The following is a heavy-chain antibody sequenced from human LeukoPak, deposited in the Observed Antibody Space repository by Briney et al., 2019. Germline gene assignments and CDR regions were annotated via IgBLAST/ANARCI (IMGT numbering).Heavy chain of an antibody. D-gene: IGHD2/OR15-2a*01. V-gene: IGHV1-2*04. CDR3: ARGSPSYAQWHFDL. Sequence: ASVKVSCKASGYTITDYYLHWVRQAPGQGLEWMGWIIPNTGGTNYAQKFQDWVTVSSDTSISTAYMELSSLRSDDTAVYYCARGSPSYAQWHFDLWGRGTLVTVSS. J-gene: IGHJ2*01. CDR1: GYTITDYY. CDR2: IIPNTGGT.